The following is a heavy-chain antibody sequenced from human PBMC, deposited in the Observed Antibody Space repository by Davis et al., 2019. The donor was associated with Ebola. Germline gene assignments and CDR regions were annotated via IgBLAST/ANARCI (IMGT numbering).Heavy chain of an antibody. CDR1: GGSFSGYY. D-gene: IGHD3-16*01. J-gene: IGHJ6*02. CDR3: ARSTLIGRSRGRGGMDV. Sequence: SETLSLTCAVYGGSFSGYYWSWIRQPPGKGLEWIGEINHSGSTNYNPSLKSRVTISVDTSKNQFYLKLSSVTAADTAVYYCARSTLIGRSRGRGGMDVWGQGTTVTVSS. V-gene: IGHV4-34*01. CDR2: INHSGST.